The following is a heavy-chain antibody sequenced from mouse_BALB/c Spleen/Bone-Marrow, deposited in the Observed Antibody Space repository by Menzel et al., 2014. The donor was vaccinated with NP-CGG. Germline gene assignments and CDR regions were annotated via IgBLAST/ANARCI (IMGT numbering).Heavy chain of an antibody. Sequence: VQLQESGAELVRPGASVKLSCKASGYTFTSYWINWVKQRPGQGLEWIGNIYPSDSYTNYNQKFKDKATLTVDKSSSTAYMQLSSPTFEDSAVYYCTRYDYDWFAYWGQGTLVTVSA. J-gene: IGHJ3*01. V-gene: IGHV1-69*02. CDR3: TRYDYDWFAY. CDR1: GYTFTSYW. CDR2: IYPSDSYT. D-gene: IGHD2-4*01.